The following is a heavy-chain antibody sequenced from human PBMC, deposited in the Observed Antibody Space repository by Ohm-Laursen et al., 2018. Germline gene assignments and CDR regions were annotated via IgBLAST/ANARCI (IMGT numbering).Heavy chain of an antibody. V-gene: IGHV3-74*01. CDR2: IKSDGSNT. J-gene: IGHJ4*02. Sequence: GSLRLSCSASGFTFSSYWMYWVRQAPGKGLVWVSRIKSDGSNTNYADSVKGRFTISRDNAKNTLYLQMNSLRAEDTALYYCATTTQGSFDYWGQGTLVTVSS. D-gene: IGHD3-10*01. CDR1: GFTFSSYW. CDR3: ATTTQGSFDY.